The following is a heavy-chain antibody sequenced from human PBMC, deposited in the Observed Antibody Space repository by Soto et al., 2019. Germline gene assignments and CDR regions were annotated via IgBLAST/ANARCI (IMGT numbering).Heavy chain of an antibody. CDR2: ISGSGDST. J-gene: IGHJ4*02. D-gene: IGHD6-13*01. CDR1: GFTFSSYA. V-gene: IGHV3-23*01. Sequence: QPGGSLRLSCAASGFTFSSYAMSWVRQAPGKGLEWVSAISGSGDSTYYADSVKGRFTISRDNSKNTLYLQMNSLRAEDTAVYYCAKVSVITGYSSSWYWDYFDYWGQGTLVTVSS. CDR3: AKVSVITGYSSSWYWDYFDY.